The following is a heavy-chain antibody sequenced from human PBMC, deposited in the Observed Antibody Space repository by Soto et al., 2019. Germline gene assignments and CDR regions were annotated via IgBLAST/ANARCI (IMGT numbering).Heavy chain of an antibody. D-gene: IGHD2-2*01. Sequence: GGSLRLSCATSGFTFSNYAMSWVRQAPGKGLEWVAVISYDGSNKYYADSVKGRFTISRDNSKNTLYLQMNSLRAEDTAVYYCARESSSTSCAFDYWGQGTLVTVSS. CDR3: ARESSSTSCAFDY. V-gene: IGHV3-30-3*01. CDR2: ISYDGSNK. J-gene: IGHJ4*02. CDR1: GFTFSNYA.